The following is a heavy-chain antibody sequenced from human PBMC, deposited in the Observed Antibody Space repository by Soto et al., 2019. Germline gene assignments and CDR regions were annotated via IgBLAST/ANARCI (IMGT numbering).Heavy chain of an antibody. CDR2: IWYDGSNK. CDR1: GFTFSNYG. Sequence: QVQLVESGGGVVQPGKSLRLSCAASGFTFSNYGMHWVRQAPGKGLEWVAVIWYDGSNKYLADSVKGRFTISRDNSNNTLYLQMNSLRAEDTAMYYCVRDRRMVRGIKTTPPGYWGQGSLVTVSS. D-gene: IGHD3-10*01. J-gene: IGHJ4*02. CDR3: VRDRRMVRGIKTTPPGY. V-gene: IGHV3-33*01.